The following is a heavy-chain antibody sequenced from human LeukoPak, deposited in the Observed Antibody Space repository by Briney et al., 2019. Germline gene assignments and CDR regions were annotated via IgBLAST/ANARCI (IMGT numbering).Heavy chain of an antibody. D-gene: IGHD6-13*01. CDR3: ARQGSTSSWYKFDY. J-gene: IGHJ4*02. CDR1: GYSFTSYW. V-gene: IGHV5-51*01. CDR2: IYPGDSDT. Sequence: KPGETLKISCKGSGYSFTSYWIAWVRQMPGKGLEWMGIIYPGDSDTRYSPSFQGQVTISADKSISTAYLQWSSLEASDTAMYYCARQGSTSSWYKFDYWGQGTLVTVSS.